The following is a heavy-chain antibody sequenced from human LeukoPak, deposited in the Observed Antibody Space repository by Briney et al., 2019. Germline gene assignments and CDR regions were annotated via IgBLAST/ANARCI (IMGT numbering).Heavy chain of an antibody. D-gene: IGHD3-16*01. CDR2: ISHDGNNK. V-gene: IGHV3-30*18. Sequence: QTGGSLRLSCAASGFTFSSYGMHWVRQAPGKGLEWLAVISHDGNNKYYAESVKGRIAISRDNSMNTLYLQMNSLRAEDTAVYYCAKVRWGSDNALDSWGQGTLVTVSS. J-gene: IGHJ4*02. CDR3: AKVRWGSDNALDS. CDR1: GFTFSSYG.